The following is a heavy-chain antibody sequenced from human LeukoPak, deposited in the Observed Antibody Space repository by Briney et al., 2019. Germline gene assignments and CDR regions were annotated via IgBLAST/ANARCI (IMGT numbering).Heavy chain of an antibody. D-gene: IGHD2-8*01. Sequence: PSETLSLTCAVYGGSFSGYYWSWIRQPPGKGLEWIGEINHSGSTNYNPSLKSRVTIPVDTSKNQFSLKLSSVTAADTAVYYCARRRPYCTNGVCYSNWFDPWGQGTLVTVSS. J-gene: IGHJ5*02. CDR3: ARRRPYCTNGVCYSNWFDP. CDR1: GGSFSGYY. CDR2: INHSGST. V-gene: IGHV4-34*01.